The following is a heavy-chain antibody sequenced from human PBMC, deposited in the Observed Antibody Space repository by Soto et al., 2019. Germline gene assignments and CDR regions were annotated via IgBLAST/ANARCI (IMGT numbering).Heavy chain of an antibody. Sequence: EVQLVESGGGLVQPGGSLRLSCAASGFTFSSYWMSWVRQAPGKGLEWVANIKQDGSEKYYVDSVKGRFTISRDNAKNSLYLQMNSLRAEDTAVYYCASVPARPWFVYWGQGTLVTVSS. V-gene: IGHV3-7*03. D-gene: IGHD3-10*01. CDR2: IKQDGSEK. CDR1: GFTFSSYW. J-gene: IGHJ4*02. CDR3: ASVPARPWFVY.